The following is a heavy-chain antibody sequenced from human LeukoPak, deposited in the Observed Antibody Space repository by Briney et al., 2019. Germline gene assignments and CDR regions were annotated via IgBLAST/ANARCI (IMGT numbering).Heavy chain of an antibody. CDR1: GGSFSGYY. Sequence: SETLSLTCAVYGGSFSGYYWSWIRQPPGKGLGWIGEINHSGSTNYNPSLKSRVTISVDTSKNQFSLKLSSVTAADTAVYYCARAQYSSSCDLWGQGTLVTVSS. D-gene: IGHD6-13*01. J-gene: IGHJ5*02. CDR2: INHSGST. V-gene: IGHV4-34*01. CDR3: ARAQYSSSCDL.